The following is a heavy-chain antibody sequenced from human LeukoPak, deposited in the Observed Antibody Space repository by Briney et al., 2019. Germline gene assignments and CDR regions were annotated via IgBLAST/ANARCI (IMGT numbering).Heavy chain of an antibody. CDR2: IWYDGSNK. CDR3: ARETRYSFDY. J-gene: IGHJ4*02. Sequence: GRSLRLPCAASGFTFSSYGMHWVRQAPGKGLEWVAVIWYDGSNKYYADSVKGRFTISRDNSKNTLNLQMNSLRAEDTAIYFCARETRYSFDYWGQGTLVTVSS. CDR1: GFTFSSYG. V-gene: IGHV3-33*08.